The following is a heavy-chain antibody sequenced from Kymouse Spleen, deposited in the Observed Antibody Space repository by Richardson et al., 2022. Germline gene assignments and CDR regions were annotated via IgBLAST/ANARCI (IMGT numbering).Heavy chain of an antibody. CDR2: IWYDGSNK. J-gene: IGHJ5*02. CDR1: GFTFSSYG. D-gene: IGHD1-20*01,IGHD1-7*01. CDR3: ARDRGITRGWFDP. Sequence: QVQLVESGGGVVQPGRSLRLSCAASGFTFSSYGMHWVRQAPGKGLEWVAVIWYDGSNKYYADSVKGRFTISRDNSKNTLYLQMNSLRAEDTAVYYCARDRGITRGWFDPWGQGTLVTVSS. V-gene: IGHV3-33*01.